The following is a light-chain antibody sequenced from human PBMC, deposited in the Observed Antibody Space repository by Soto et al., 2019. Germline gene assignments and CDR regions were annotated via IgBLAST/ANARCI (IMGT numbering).Light chain of an antibody. Sequence: DVQVTXSPSARXXXXXXILXXTCRASQSISSWLAWYQQKPGKAPKLLIYAASSLQSGVPSRFSGSGSGTDFTLTISSLQPEDFATYYCQQSYSTLRTFGQGTRLEIK. J-gene: IGKJ5*01. CDR2: AAS. CDR3: QQSYSTLRT. V-gene: IGKV1-39*01. CDR1: QSISSW.